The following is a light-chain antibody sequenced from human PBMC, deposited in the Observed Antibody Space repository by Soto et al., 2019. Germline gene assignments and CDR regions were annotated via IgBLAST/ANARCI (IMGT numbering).Light chain of an antibody. Sequence: EIVLTQSPGTLSLSPGERATLSCRASQRLSSNYLAWFQQKPGQAPRLLIYDASNRATGIPARFSGSGSGTDFTLTISSLEPEDFAVYYCQQRSNWLITFGQGTRLEIK. J-gene: IGKJ5*01. CDR2: DAS. CDR1: QRLSSNY. V-gene: IGKV3-11*01. CDR3: QQRSNWLIT.